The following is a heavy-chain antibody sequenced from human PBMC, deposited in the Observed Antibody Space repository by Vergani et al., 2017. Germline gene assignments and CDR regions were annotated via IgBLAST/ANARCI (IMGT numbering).Heavy chain of an antibody. CDR1: GFTLSNYD. J-gene: IGHJ4*02. V-gene: IGHV3-30*02. D-gene: IGHD3-16*01. CDR3: ANHFRGWGIDY. Sequence: QVQLVVSGGGVVQRGGSLRLSCATSGFTLSNYDMQWIRQGPGKGLEFVAFIQFDGSNQYYADSVKGRFTLSRDFSKNTLYLQMNSLRTDDTATYYCANHFRGWGIDYWGQGTQVIVSS. CDR2: IQFDGSNQ.